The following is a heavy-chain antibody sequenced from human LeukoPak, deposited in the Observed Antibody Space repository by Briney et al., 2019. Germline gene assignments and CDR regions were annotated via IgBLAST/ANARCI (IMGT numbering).Heavy chain of an antibody. D-gene: IGHD3-22*01. V-gene: IGHV1-18*01. J-gene: IGHJ1*01. Sequence: GASVKVSCKAPGYTFTSYGITWVRQAPGQGLEWMGWINSYNGNTNYAQKLQGRVTMTRDTSTSTGYMELRSLRSEDTAVYYCASATYYYDSSGYQGVYFQHWGQGTLVTVSS. CDR2: INSYNGNT. CDR1: GYTFTSYG. CDR3: ASATYYYDSSGYQGVYFQH.